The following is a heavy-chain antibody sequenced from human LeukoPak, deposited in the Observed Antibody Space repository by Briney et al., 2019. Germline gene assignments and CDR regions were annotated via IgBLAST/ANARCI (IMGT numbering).Heavy chain of an antibody. CDR2: IHHSGST. CDR3: ASGNGYYYRYFDN. V-gene: IGHV4-31*03. J-gene: IGHJ4*02. D-gene: IGHD3-10*01. CDR1: GGSISSSGYY. Sequence: PSETLSLTCTVSGGSISSSGYYWTWIRQLPGNGLEWIGYIHHSGSTDYNPSLRSRVTISGDTSKNQFSLKLNSVTAADTAVYYCASGNGYYYRYFDNWGQGTLLTVSS.